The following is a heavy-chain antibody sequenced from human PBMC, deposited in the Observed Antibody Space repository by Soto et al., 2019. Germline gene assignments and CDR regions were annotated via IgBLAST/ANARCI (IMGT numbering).Heavy chain of an antibody. Sequence: GAPVKVSCKASGYTFTSYGISWVRQAPGQGLEWMGWISAYNGNTNYAQKLQGRVTMTTDTSTSTAYMELRSLRSDDTAVYYCARRYYYYYYGMDVWGQGTTVTVSS. CDR1: GYTFTSYG. CDR3: ARRYYYYYYGMDV. J-gene: IGHJ6*01. CDR2: ISAYNGNT. V-gene: IGHV1-18*01.